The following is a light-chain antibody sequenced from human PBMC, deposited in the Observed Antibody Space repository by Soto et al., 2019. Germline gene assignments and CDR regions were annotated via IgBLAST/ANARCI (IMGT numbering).Light chain of an antibody. V-gene: IGKV1-5*01. J-gene: IGKJ3*01. CDR2: DAS. CDR1: ESIRTW. Sequence: DIQMTQSPSTLSASIGDRVTITCRASESIRTWLAWYQHKPGKAPKFLIYDASSLESGVPSRFSGSGSGTEFPLTTSNLQPDDFETYFCKKYHNYPRSVGPGTXVD. CDR3: KKYHNYPRS.